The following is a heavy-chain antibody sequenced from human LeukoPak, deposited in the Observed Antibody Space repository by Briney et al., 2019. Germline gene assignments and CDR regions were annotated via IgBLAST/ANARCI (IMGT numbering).Heavy chain of an antibody. CDR2: IKQDGSEK. CDR1: GFTFSSYW. CDR3: ARDGPYDSSGYQYYYYYMDV. V-gene: IGHV3-7*01. D-gene: IGHD3-22*01. J-gene: IGHJ6*03. Sequence: GGSLRLSCAASGFTFSSYWMSWVRQAPGKGLEWVANIKQDGSEKYYVDAVKGRVTISRDKAKNSLYLQMNSLRAEDTAVYYCARDGPYDSSGYQYYYYYMDVWGKGTTVTVSS.